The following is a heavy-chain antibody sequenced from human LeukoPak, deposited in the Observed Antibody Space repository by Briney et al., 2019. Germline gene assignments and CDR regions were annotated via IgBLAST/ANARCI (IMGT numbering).Heavy chain of an antibody. D-gene: IGHD1-26*01. J-gene: IGHJ4*02. V-gene: IGHV1-69*05. CDR2: IIPIFGTA. CDR3: ARVGRAAYFDY. CDR1: GGTFSSYA. Sequence: ASVKVSCKASGGTFSSYAISWVRQAPGQGLEWMGRIIPIFGTANYAQKFQGRVTITTDESTSTAYMELSSLRSEDTAVYYCARVGRAAYFDYWGRGTLVTVSS.